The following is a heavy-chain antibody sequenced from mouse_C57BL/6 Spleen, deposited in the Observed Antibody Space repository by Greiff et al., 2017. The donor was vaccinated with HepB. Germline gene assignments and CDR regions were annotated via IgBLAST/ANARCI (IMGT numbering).Heavy chain of an antibody. Sequence: EVKLMESEGGLVQPGSSMKLSCTASGFTFSDYYMAWVRQVPEKGLEWVANINYDGSSTYYLDSLKSRFIISRDNAKNILYLQMSSLKSEDTATYYCAREDDYGNYYAMDYWGQGTSVTVSS. J-gene: IGHJ4*01. CDR1: GFTFSDYY. V-gene: IGHV5-16*01. D-gene: IGHD2-4*01. CDR3: AREDDYGNYYAMDY. CDR2: INYDGSST.